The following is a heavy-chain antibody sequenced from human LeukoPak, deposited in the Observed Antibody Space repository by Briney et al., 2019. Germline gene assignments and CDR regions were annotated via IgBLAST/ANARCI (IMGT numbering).Heavy chain of an antibody. Sequence: SETLSLTCAVYGGSFSGYYWSWIRQPPGKGLEWIGEINHSGSTNYNPSLKSRVTISVDTSKNQFSLKLSSVTAADTAVYYCARRSGWLRIDYWGQGTLVTVSS. V-gene: IGHV4-34*01. J-gene: IGHJ4*02. CDR1: GGSFSGYY. CDR3: ARRSGWLRIDY. CDR2: INHSGST. D-gene: IGHD6-19*01.